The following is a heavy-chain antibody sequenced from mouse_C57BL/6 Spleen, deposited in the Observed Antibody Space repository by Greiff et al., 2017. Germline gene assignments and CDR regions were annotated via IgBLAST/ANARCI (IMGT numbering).Heavy chain of an antibody. CDR1: GYTFTSYW. J-gene: IGHJ2*01. CDR2: IDPNSGGT. Sequence: QVQLQQSGAELVKPGASVKLSCKASGYTFTSYWMHWVKQRPGRGLEWIGRIDPNSGGTKYNEKFKSKATLTVDKPSSTAYMQLSSLTSEDSAVYYCAHTVVVGEGYFDYWGQGTTLTVSS. D-gene: IGHD1-1*01. V-gene: IGHV1-72*01. CDR3: AHTVVVGEGYFDY.